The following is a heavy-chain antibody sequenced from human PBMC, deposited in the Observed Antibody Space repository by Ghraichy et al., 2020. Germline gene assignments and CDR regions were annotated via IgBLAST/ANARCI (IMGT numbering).Heavy chain of an antibody. CDR2: IIPIFGTA. CDR3: ARGDITIFGVVILTMGMDV. Sequence: SVKVSCKASGGTFSSYAISWVRQAPGQGLEWMGGIIPIFGTANYAQKFQGRVTITADESTSTAYMELSSLRSEDTAVYYFARGDITIFGVVILTMGMDVWGQGTTVTVSS. D-gene: IGHD3-3*01. J-gene: IGHJ6*02. V-gene: IGHV1-69*13. CDR1: GGTFSSYA.